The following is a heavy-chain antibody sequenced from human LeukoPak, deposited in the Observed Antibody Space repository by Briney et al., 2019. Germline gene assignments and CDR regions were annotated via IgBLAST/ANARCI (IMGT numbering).Heavy chain of an antibody. CDR1: GGSVSSSGYY. CDR2: MLYSGST. J-gene: IGHJ5*02. CDR3: TTRSSDGPFDP. V-gene: IGHV4-39*01. Sequence: SETLSLTCTVSGGSVSSSGYYWGWIRQSPGKGLEWIGSMLYSGSTYYNPSLQSRVSISVDTSKNQFSLKLGSVTAADTAVYYCTTRSSDGPFDPWGQGTLVTVSS. D-gene: IGHD6-6*01.